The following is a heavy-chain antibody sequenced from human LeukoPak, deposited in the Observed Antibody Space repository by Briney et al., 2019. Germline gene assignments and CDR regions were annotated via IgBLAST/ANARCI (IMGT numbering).Heavy chain of an antibody. CDR2: ISYDGSNK. V-gene: IGHV3-30-3*01. J-gene: IGHJ3*02. CDR3: AREAYDFWSGYRDAFDI. CDR1: GFTFNAYS. Sequence: GGSLRLSCAASGFTFNAYSMHWVRQAPGKGLEWVALISYDGSNKYYADSVKGRFTISRDNSKNTLYLQMNSLRAEDTAVYYCAREAYDFWSGYRDAFDIWGQGTMVTVSS. D-gene: IGHD3-3*01.